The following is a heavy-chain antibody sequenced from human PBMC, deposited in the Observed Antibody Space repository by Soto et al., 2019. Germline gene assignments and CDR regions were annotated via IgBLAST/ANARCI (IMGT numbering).Heavy chain of an antibody. Sequence: PGGSLRLSCAASGFTFSNYGMHWVRQAPGKGLEWVAVILYDGSNKYYADSVKGRFTISRDNSKNTLYLQMNSLRAEDTAVYYCARESPPIYDILTGTYYYYGMDVWGQGTTVTVSS. D-gene: IGHD3-9*01. CDR3: ARESPPIYDILTGTYYYYGMDV. J-gene: IGHJ6*02. V-gene: IGHV3-30*03. CDR2: ILYDGSNK. CDR1: GFTFSNYG.